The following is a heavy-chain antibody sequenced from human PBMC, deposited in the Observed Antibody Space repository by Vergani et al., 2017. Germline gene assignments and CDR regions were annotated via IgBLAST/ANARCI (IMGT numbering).Heavy chain of an antibody. D-gene: IGHD3-22*01. J-gene: IGHJ4*02. V-gene: IGHV3-48*01. Sequence: QLVESGGGWVQPGGSLRLSCVVSGFDFSSYIMNWVRQAPGKGLEWVSFVSTGTKSQSYAESVKGRFTISRDSAKNSLYLQMDSLRAEDTAVYYCARQQYYYESSGYHGNFDYWGQGTLVTVSS. CDR2: VSTGTKSQ. CDR1: GFDFSSYI. CDR3: ARQQYYYESSGYHGNFDY.